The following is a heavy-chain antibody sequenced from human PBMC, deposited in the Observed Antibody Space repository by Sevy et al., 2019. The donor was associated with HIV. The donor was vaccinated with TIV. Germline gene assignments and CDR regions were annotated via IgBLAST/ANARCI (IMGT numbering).Heavy chain of an antibody. Sequence: GGSLRLSCAASGFNLRNYGMHWVRQAPGKGLEWVAVIWYDGSNKYCGDSVKGRFTISRDNSKNTVYLQMNSLRAEDTALYYCARAEGRRYFDPSGWFDPWGQGTLVTVSS. CDR1: GFNLRNYG. J-gene: IGHJ5*02. V-gene: IGHV3-33*01. D-gene: IGHD3-9*01. CDR3: ARAEGRRYFDPSGWFDP. CDR2: IWYDGSNK.